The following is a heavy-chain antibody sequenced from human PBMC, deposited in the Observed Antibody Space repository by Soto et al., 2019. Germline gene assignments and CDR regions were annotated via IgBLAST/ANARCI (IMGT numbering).Heavy chain of an antibody. CDR2: IFYSGST. CDR1: GVSLTSGTYY. V-gene: IGHV4-31*03. Sequence: QVQLQESGPGLVKPSQTLSLTCSVSGVSLTSGTYYWSWIRQHPGKGPEWIGYIFYSGSTDYNPSLKSRVNISVDTSKNQFSLKLSSVTAADTAVYYCASTEDFVDYWGQGTLVTVSS. J-gene: IGHJ4*02. CDR3: ASTEDFVDY.